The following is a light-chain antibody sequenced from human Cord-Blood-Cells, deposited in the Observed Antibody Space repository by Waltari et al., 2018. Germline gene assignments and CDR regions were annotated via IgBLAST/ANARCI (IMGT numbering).Light chain of an antibody. CDR1: KLGDKY. CDR2: QDS. V-gene: IGLV3-1*01. Sequence: SYELTQPPSVSVSPGQTASITCSGDKLGDKYACWYQQKPGQSPVLVIYQDSKRPSGIPQLFSGSNSGNPATLTISRTQSMDEADYYCQAWDSSTVVFGGGTKLTVL. CDR3: QAWDSSTVV. J-gene: IGLJ2*01.